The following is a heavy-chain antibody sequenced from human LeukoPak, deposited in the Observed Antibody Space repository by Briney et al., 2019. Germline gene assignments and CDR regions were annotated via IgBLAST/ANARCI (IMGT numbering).Heavy chain of an antibody. CDR2: IYHSGIT. V-gene: IGHV4-38-2*02. D-gene: IGHD6-13*01. CDR1: GYSISSGYY. CDR3: ARGPGTRDEQGSSWYYYYYGMDV. Sequence: SETLSLTCTVSGYSISSGYYWGWIRQPPGKGLEWIGSIYHSGITYYNPSLKSRVTISVDTSKNQFSLKLSSVTAADTAVYYCARGPGTRDEQGSSWYYYYYGMDVWGQGTTVTVSS. J-gene: IGHJ6*02.